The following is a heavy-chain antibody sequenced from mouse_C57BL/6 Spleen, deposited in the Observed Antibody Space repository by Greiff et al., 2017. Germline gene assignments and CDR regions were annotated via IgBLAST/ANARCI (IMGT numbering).Heavy chain of an antibody. CDR3: TPHYYGSSYGY. J-gene: IGHJ2*01. Sequence: VQLQQSGAELVRPGASVKLSCTASGFNIKDDYMHWVKQRPEQGLEWIGWIDPENGDTEYASKFQGKATITADTSSNTAYLQLSSLTSEDTAVYYCTPHYYGSSYGYWGQGTTLTVSS. CDR2: IDPENGDT. V-gene: IGHV14-4*01. CDR1: GFNIKDDY. D-gene: IGHD1-1*01.